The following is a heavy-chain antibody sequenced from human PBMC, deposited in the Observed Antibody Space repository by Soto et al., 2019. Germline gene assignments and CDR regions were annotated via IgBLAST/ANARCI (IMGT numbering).Heavy chain of an antibody. CDR2: IIPILGIA. J-gene: IGHJ5*02. D-gene: IGHD6-13*01. Sequence: GASVKVSCKASGGTFSSYTISWVRQAPGQGLEWMGRIIPILGIANYAQKFQGRVTITADKSTSTAYMELSSLRSEDTAVYYCARTAAEIAAALYWFAPWGQGTLVTVAS. CDR3: ARTAAEIAAALYWFAP. CDR1: GGTFSSYT. V-gene: IGHV1-69*02.